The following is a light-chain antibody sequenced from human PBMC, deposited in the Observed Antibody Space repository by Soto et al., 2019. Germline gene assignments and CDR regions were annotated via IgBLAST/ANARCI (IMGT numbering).Light chain of an antibody. J-gene: IGKJ4*01. Sequence: DIVMTQSPLSLPVTPGEPASISCRSSRTLLHSNGYNYLDWYVQKPGQSPQLLIYLGSNRASGVPDRFSGSGSGTDFTLKISRVEAEDVGVYYCMQALQAPLTFGGGTKVEIK. CDR2: LGS. CDR3: MQALQAPLT. V-gene: IGKV2-28*01. CDR1: RTLLHSNGYNY.